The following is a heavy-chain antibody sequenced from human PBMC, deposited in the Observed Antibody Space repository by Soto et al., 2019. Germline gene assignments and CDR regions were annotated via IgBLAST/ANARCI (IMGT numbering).Heavy chain of an antibody. Sequence: EVQLLESGGDLVQPGGSLRLSCAASGFTFSNYAMSWVRQAPGKGLEWVSSISGRGGSTYADSVKGRFAISRDNSKNTLYLQMSSLRAEDTAMYYCAKSNLYRDRANCYVFDYWGQGTLVTVSS. J-gene: IGHJ4*02. CDR3: AKSNLYRDRANCYVFDY. CDR1: GFTFSNYA. V-gene: IGHV3-23*01. D-gene: IGHD2-2*01. CDR2: ISGRGGST.